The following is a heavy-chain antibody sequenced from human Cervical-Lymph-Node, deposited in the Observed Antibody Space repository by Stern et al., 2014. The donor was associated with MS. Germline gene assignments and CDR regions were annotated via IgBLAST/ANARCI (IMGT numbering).Heavy chain of an antibody. Sequence: VQLVESGGGVVQPGRSLRLTCTVSGFTFSSYGMHWVRQAPGKGLEWVSVISYDGSDTSFAESVKGRFTISRDNTKNTLYFEMRRLRREDTAVYYCVKRGITEVRGVRLGDYWGPGTLVIVSS. D-gene: IGHD3-10*01. CDR1: GFTFSSYG. J-gene: IGHJ4*02. CDR2: ISYDGSDT. V-gene: IGHV3-30*18. CDR3: VKRGITEVRGVRLGDY.